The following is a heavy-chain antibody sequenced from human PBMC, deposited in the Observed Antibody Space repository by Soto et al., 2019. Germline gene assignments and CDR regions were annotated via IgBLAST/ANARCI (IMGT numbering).Heavy chain of an antibody. J-gene: IGHJ3*01. V-gene: IGHV1-18*01. CDR3: ARVGAAAGTGVAFDL. CDR1: GYTFTSYG. Sequence: GASVKVSCKASGYTFTSYGISWVRQAPGQGLEWMGWISAYNGNTNYAQKLQGRVTMTTDTSTSTAYMELRSLRSDDTAVYYCARVGAAAGTGVAFDLWGQGTMVTVSS. D-gene: IGHD6-13*01. CDR2: ISAYNGNT.